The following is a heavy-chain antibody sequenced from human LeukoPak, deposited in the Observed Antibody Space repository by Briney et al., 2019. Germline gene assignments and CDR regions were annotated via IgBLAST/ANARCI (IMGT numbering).Heavy chain of an antibody. CDR1: GYTFTSYD. J-gene: IGHJ4*02. CDR3: ARIGPSGYLYYFDY. CDR2: MNPNSGNT. D-gene: IGHD3-3*01. Sequence: ASVKVSCKASGYTFTSYDINWVRQATGQGLEWMGWMNPNSGNTGYAQKFQGRVTITRNTSISTAYMELSSLRSEDTAVYYCARIGPSGYLYYFDYWGQGTLVTVSS. V-gene: IGHV1-8*03.